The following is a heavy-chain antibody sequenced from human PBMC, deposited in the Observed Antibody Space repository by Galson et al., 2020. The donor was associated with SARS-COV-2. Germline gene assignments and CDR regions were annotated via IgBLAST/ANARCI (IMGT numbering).Heavy chain of an antibody. CDR2: MSYDGSNT. Sequence: GGSLRLTCAASGFTISSYGMNWVRQAPAKGLEWVAVMSYDGSNTYYADSVKGRFTISRDKSKNTLYLQMNSLRAEDTAVYYCAKELWFGGNYYGMDVWGQGTTVTVSS. CDR1: GFTISSYG. V-gene: IGHV3-30*18. D-gene: IGHD3-10*01. J-gene: IGHJ6*02. CDR3: AKELWFGGNYYGMDV.